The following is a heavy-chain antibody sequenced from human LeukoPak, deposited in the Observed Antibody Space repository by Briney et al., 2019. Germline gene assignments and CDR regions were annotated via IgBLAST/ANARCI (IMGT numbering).Heavy chain of an antibody. J-gene: IGHJ4*02. CDR1: GFTFSTYA. V-gene: IGHV3-23*01. Sequence: PGGSLRLSCAASGFTFSTYAMSWVRQTPGKGLEWVSAISGSGGNTYYADSVKGRFTISRDNSKNTLYLRMNSLTAEDTAVYYCAKAKFSVATTTDFWGQGTLVTVSS. CDR3: AKAKFSVATTTDF. CDR2: ISGSGGNT. D-gene: IGHD5-12*01.